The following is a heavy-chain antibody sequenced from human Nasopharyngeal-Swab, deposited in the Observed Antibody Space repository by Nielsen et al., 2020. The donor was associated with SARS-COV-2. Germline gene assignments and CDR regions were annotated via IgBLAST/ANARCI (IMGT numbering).Heavy chain of an antibody. D-gene: IGHD6-19*01. CDR3: ARDLYRQQWPLYNYYGMDV. CDR2: IYSGGST. CDR1: GFTVSSNY. V-gene: IGHV3-53*01. J-gene: IGHJ6*02. Sequence: GESLKISCAASGFTVSSNYMSWVRQAPGQGLEWVSVIYSGGSTYYADSVKGRFTISRDNSKNTLYLQMNSLRAEDTAVYYCARDLYRQQWPLYNYYGMDVWGQGTTVTVSS.